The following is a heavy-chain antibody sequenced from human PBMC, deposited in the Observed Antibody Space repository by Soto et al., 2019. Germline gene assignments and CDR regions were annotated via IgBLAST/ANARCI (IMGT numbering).Heavy chain of an antibody. CDR1: GGSLSSSS. D-gene: IGHD2-2*01. J-gene: IGHJ4*02. V-gene: IGHV4-59*01. Sequence: PSETLSLTCTVSGGSLSSSSWGWIRQPQGRGLGWIGYIYNNGRTDSNPSLKSHVTISVDTSKNHFSLKLSSVTPADTAVYYCARARFCTSTSCYHYFDFWGQGTLVTVSS. CDR2: IYNNGRT. CDR3: ARARFCTSTSCYHYFDF.